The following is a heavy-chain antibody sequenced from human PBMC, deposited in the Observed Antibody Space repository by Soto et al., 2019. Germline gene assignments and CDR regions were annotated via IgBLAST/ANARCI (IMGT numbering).Heavy chain of an antibody. Sequence: PSQTLSLTCAISGDSVSSNSAAWNWIRQSPSRGLEWLGRTYYRSKWYNDYAVSVKSRITINPDTSKNQFSLQLNSVTPEDTAVYYCARDRGIAFAGILSYRYGMDVWGQGNTVTVYS. D-gene: IGHD6-19*01. V-gene: IGHV6-1*01. J-gene: IGHJ6*02. CDR3: ARDRGIAFAGILSYRYGMDV. CDR2: TYYRSKWYN. CDR1: GDSVSSNSAA.